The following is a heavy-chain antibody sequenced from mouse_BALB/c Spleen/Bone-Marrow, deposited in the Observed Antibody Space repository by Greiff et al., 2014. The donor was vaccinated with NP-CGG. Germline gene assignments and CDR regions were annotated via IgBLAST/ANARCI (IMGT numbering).Heavy chain of an antibody. V-gene: IGHV1S81*02. D-gene: IGHD4-1*01. CDR1: GYTFTNYY. J-gene: IGHJ3*01. CDR2: INPSNGGT. Sequence: QVQLKQSGAELVKPGVSVKLSCKASGYTFTNYYMYWVKQRPGQDLEWIGEINPSNGGTNFNEKFKSKATLTVDKSSSTAYMQLSSLTSEDSAVYYRTTLGRFAYWGQGTLVTVSA. CDR3: TTLGRFAY.